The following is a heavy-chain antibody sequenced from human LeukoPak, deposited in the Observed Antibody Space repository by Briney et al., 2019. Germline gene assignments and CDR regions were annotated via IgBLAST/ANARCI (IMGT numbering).Heavy chain of an antibody. CDR1: GFTFSSYA. D-gene: IGHD2-2*01. J-gene: IGHJ6*03. Sequence: PGRTLRLSCAASGFTFSSYAMHWVRQAPGKGLECVAVISYDGSNKYYADSVKGRFTISRDNSKNTLYLQMNSLRAEDTAVYYCARVGYCSSTSCSNYYYYYYMDVWGKGTTVTVSS. V-gene: IGHV3-30-3*01. CDR3: ARVGYCSSTSCSNYYYYYYMDV. CDR2: ISYDGSNK.